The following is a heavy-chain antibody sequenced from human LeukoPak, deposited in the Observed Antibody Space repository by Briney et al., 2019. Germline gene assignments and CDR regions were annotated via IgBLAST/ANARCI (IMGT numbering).Heavy chain of an antibody. D-gene: IGHD6-13*01. CDR2: IYSGGSP. Sequence: PGGSLRLSCAASGFTVSSNYMSWVRQAPGKGLEWGSVIYSGGSPYYADSVKVRFPISRDNSKTTLYLQMNTLSAEDTAVYYCARVRVGGLSIAAAGHYYFDYWGQGTLVTVSS. CDR1: GFTVSSNY. CDR3: ARVRVGGLSIAAAGHYYFDY. V-gene: IGHV3-53*01. J-gene: IGHJ4*02.